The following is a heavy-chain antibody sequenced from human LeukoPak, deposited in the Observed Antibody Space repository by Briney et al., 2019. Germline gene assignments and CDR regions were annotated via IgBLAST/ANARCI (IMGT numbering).Heavy chain of an antibody. CDR3: ARDPYSSSWYAHFDY. D-gene: IGHD6-13*01. CDR2: ISSSGSTI. CDR1: GFTFSDYY. J-gene: IGHJ4*02. Sequence: GGSLRLSCAASGFTFSDYYMSWIRQAPGKGLEWVSYISSSGSTIYYADSVKGRFTISRDNAKNSLYLQMNNLRAEDTAVYYCARDPYSSSWYAHFDYWGQGTLVTVSS. V-gene: IGHV3-11*01.